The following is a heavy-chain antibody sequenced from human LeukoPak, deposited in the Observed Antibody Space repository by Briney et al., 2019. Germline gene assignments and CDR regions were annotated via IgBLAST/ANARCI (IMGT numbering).Heavy chain of an antibody. D-gene: IGHD3-3*01. Sequence: SETLSLTCTVYGGSFSGYYWNWIRQPPGKGLEWIGEINHSGSTNYNPSLKSRVTISVDTSKNQFSLKLSSVTAADTAVYYCARGRTNYDFSSGVLLNAFDIWGQGTMVTVSS. J-gene: IGHJ3*02. CDR1: GGSFSGYY. CDR3: ARGRTNYDFSSGVLLNAFDI. V-gene: IGHV4-34*01. CDR2: INHSGST.